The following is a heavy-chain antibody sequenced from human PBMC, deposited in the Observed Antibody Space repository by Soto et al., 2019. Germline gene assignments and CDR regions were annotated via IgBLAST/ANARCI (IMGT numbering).Heavy chain of an antibody. CDR3: ARVFDCSSTRRISCGMDV. Sequence: SETLSLTCAVSGGSISSGGYSWSWIRQPPGKGLEWIGYIYHSGSTYYNPSLKSRVTISVDRSKNQFSLKLSSVTAADTAVYYCARVFDCSSTRRISCGMDVWGQGTTVTVSS. J-gene: IGHJ6*02. D-gene: IGHD2-2*01. CDR2: IYHSGST. CDR1: GGSISSGGYS. V-gene: IGHV4-30-2*01.